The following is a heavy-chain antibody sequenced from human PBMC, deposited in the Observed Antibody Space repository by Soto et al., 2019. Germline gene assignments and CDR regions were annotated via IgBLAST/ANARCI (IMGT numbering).Heavy chain of an antibody. Sequence: QVQLVQSGAAEKKPAASVKFSCKASGYTFTSYAMHWVRQPPGQRLEWMGWINAGNVNTKYSQKFKGRVTITRETPASTGYMELRSLRPRDTAVYSCAGDTSYSGMDVGAKGTTVTVS. CDR3: AGDTSYSGMDV. CDR1: GYTFTSYA. D-gene: IGHD3-3*01. V-gene: IGHV1-3*05. J-gene: IGHJ6*04. CDR2: INAGNVNT.